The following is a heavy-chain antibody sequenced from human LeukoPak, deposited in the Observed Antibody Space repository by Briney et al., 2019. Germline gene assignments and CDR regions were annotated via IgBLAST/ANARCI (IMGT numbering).Heavy chain of an antibody. CDR2: ISSSSSTI. V-gene: IGHV3-48*01. D-gene: IGHD4-17*01. Sequence: GGSLRLSCAASGFTFSSYSMNWVRQAPGKGLEWVSYISSSSSTIYYADSVKGRFTISRDNAKNSLYLQMNSLRAEDTAVYYCAKLEEDDYGDWLDAFDIWGQGTMVTVSS. J-gene: IGHJ3*02. CDR3: AKLEEDDYGDWLDAFDI. CDR1: GFTFSSYS.